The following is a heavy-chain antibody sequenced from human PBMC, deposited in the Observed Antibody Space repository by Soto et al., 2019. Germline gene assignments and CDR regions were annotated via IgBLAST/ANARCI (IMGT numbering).Heavy chain of an antibody. J-gene: IGHJ5*02. CDR3: ARSRIFGIRLGP. CDR2: INPSGGST. Sequence: ASMKVSCKASGYTFTSYDLPCVRQAPGQGLEWMGIINPSGGSTSYAQKFQGRVTMTRDTSTSTVYMELSSLRSEDTAVYYCARSRIFGIRLGPWGQGTLVTVSS. CDR1: GYTFTSYD. D-gene: IGHD3-3*01. V-gene: IGHV1-46*01.